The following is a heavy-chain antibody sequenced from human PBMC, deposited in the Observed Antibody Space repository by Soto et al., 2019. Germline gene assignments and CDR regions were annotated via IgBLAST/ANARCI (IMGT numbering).Heavy chain of an antibody. CDR2: ISGSGGST. CDR3: AKDLSDFQGAGGYSGAFGI. CDR1: GFTFSSYA. D-gene: IGHD3-10*01. Sequence: EVQLLESGGGLVQPGGSLRLSCAASGFTFSSYAMSWVRQAPGKGLEWVSAISGSGGSTYYADSVKGRFTISRDNSKNNLHLQMNSLSAEDTAVYYCAKDLSDFQGAGGYSGAFGIWGQGTMVTVSS. J-gene: IGHJ3*02. V-gene: IGHV3-23*01.